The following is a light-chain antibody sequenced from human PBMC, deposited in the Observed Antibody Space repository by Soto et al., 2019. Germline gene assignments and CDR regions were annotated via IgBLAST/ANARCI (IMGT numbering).Light chain of an antibody. CDR1: TSDGGGYNY. J-gene: IGLJ1*01. V-gene: IGLV2-14*01. CDR2: DVS. Sequence: QSVLTQPGSVSGSPGQSITISCTGTTSDGGGYNYVSWFQQHPGKAPQLIIYDVSDRPSGVSNRFSGSKSGNTASLTISGLQAEDEADYFCSSYTSSTTPYVFGTVTKVTVL. CDR3: SSYTSSTTPYV.